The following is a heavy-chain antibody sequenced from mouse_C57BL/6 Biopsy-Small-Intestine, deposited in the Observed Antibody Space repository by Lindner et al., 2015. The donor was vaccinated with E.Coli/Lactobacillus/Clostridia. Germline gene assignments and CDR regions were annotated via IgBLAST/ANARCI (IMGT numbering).Heavy chain of an antibody. CDR1: GYTFSSSW. V-gene: IGHV1-82*01. J-gene: IGHJ2*01. CDR3: AGEEELDY. Sequence: VQLQESGPEMVRPGASVKISCKASGYTFSSSWMNWVKQRPGKDLEWIGRIYPGDGNSNYNGKFKGKATLTADRSSSTAYMQLSSLTSEDSAVYFCAGEEELDYWGQGTTLTVSS. CDR2: IYPGDGNS.